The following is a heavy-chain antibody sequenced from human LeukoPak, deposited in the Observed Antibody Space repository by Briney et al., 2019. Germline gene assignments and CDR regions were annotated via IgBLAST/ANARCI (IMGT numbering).Heavy chain of an antibody. CDR1: GLTFHDYA. V-gene: IGHV3-23*01. J-gene: IGHJ6*03. D-gene: IGHD2-21*01. CDR3: AKQPYNYYYLDV. Sequence: GGSLRLSCAISGLTFHDYAMTWLRQAPGKGLEWVSTIVGDSSKTYYADSVKGRITISRDNSNYMLFLHMNNLRAEDTSIYYCAKQPYNYYYLDVWGKGTTVTVSS. CDR2: IVGDSSKT.